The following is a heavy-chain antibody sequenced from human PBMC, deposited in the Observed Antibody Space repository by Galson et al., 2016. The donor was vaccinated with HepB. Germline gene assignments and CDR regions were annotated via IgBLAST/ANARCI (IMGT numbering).Heavy chain of an antibody. CDR3: AKKGYSSGKFDAFDI. J-gene: IGHJ3*02. Sequence: SLRLSCAASGFSFGSYAMHWVRQTPAKGLEWVAVISGDGTNKYYADSVKGRFTISRDNSKSTLYLQMSSLRADDTVVYSCAKKGYSSGKFDAFDIWGQGTVVTVSS. CDR2: ISGDGTNK. V-gene: IGHV3-30*18. CDR1: GFSFGSYA. D-gene: IGHD6-19*01.